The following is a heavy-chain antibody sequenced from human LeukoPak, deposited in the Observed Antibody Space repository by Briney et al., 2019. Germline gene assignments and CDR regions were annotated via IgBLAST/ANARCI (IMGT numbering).Heavy chain of an antibody. V-gene: IGHV1-18*01. Sequence: ASVKVSCKASGGTFSSYAISWVRQAPGQGLEWMGWISAYNGNTNYAQKLQGRVTMTTDTSTSTAYMELRSLRSDDTAVYYCARGQYYYDSSGYWGYYYYYGMDVWGQGTTVTVSS. CDR1: GGTFSSYA. J-gene: IGHJ6*02. CDR2: ISAYNGNT. D-gene: IGHD3-22*01. CDR3: ARGQYYYDSSGYWGYYYYYGMDV.